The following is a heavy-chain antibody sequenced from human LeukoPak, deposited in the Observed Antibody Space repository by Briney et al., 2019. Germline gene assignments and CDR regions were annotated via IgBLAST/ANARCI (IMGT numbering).Heavy chain of an antibody. CDR1: GFTFNTYR. Sequence: GVSLRLSCVASGFTFNTYRMNWVRQAPGKGLEWVSSITKSGNYINYADSVKGRFIISRDNANNSLYLQMHSLRVEDTAMYYCARGGRDRIDLDSWGQGTLVTVSS. CDR2: ITKSGNYI. D-gene: IGHD2-21*01. CDR3: ARGGRDRIDLDS. J-gene: IGHJ4*02. V-gene: IGHV3-21*01.